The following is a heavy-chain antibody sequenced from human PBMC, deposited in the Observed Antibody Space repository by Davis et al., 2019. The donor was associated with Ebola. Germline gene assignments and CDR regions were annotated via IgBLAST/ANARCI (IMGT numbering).Heavy chain of an antibody. V-gene: IGHV1-2*04. CDR2: INPNSGGT. CDR3: TRGSALFYYDFWSGPPQGGMDV. D-gene: IGHD3-3*01. CDR1: GYTITGYY. Sequence: AASVKVSCKASGYTITGYYMHWVRQAPGQGLEWMGWINPNSGGTNYAQKFQGWVTMTRDTSISTAYMELSRLRSDDTAVYYCTRGSALFYYDFWSGPPQGGMDVWGQGTTVTVSS. J-gene: IGHJ6*02.